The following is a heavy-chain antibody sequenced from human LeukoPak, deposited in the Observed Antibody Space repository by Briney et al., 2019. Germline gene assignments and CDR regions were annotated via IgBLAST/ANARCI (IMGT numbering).Heavy chain of an antibody. V-gene: IGHV4-38-2*02. J-gene: IGHJ1*01. D-gene: IGHD6-25*01. CDR1: GFSIINTHY. CDR3: ARNASSGFFND. CDR2: IHHSGNRFEGGST. Sequence: MPSETLSLTCTVSGFSIINTHYWGWIRQSPGKGLEWIGSIHHSGNRFEGGSTHYNPSLRSRVVVSADTSKNQFSLTLKSVTAADTAVYFCARNASSGFFNDWGQGILVTVSS.